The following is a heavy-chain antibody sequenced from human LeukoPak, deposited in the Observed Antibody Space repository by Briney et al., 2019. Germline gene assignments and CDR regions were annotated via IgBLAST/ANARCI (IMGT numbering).Heavy chain of an antibody. D-gene: IGHD3-10*01. J-gene: IGHJ6*03. CDR2: IIPIFGTA. CDR3: AKSQGVYYSSGSYYNPYYMDV. CDR1: GGTFSSYA. Sequence: PGASVKVSCKASGGTFSSYAISWVRQAPGQGLEWMGGIIPIFGTANYAQKFQGRVTITTDESTSTAYMELSSLRSEDTAVYYCAKSQGVYYSSGSYYNPYYMDVWGKGTTVTVSS. V-gene: IGHV1-69*05.